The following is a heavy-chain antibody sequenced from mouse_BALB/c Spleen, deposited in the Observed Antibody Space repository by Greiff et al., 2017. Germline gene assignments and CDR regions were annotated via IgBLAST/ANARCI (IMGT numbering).Heavy chain of an antibody. V-gene: IGHV2-2*02. J-gene: IGHJ4*01. D-gene: IGHD2-4*01. Sequence: QVQLKESGPGLVQPSQSLSITCTASGFSLTSYGVHWVRQSPGKGLEWLGVIWSGGSTDYNAAFISRLSISKDNSKSQVFFKMNSLQANDTAIYYCARGDYDGGLYAMDYWGQGTSVTVSS. CDR3: ARGDYDGGLYAMDY. CDR2: IWSGGST. CDR1: GFSLTSYG.